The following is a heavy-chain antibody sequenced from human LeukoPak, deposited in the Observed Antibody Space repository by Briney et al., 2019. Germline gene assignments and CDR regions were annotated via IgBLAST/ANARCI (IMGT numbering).Heavy chain of an antibody. J-gene: IGHJ4*02. V-gene: IGHV3-30-3*01. Sequence: GGSLRLSCAASGFTFSSYAMHWVRQAPGKGLEWVAVITYDGSNKYYADSVKGRFTISRDNSKNTLYLQMNSLRAEDTAWYYCAGDSGYSNGYVYGWGQRTPVTV. CDR2: ITYDGSNK. CDR3: AGDSGYSNGYVYG. CDR1: GFTFSSYA. D-gene: IGHD5-18*01.